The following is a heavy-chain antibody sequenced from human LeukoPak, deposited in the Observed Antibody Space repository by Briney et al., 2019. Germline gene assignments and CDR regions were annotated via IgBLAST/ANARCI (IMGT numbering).Heavy chain of an antibody. Sequence: SETLSLTCTVSGGSISSYYWSWIRQPPGKGLEWIGYIYYSGSTNYNPSLKSRVTISVDTSKNQFSLKLTSVTAADMAVYYCAREDAQEGTNAFDIWGQGTMVTVSS. CDR2: IYYSGST. J-gene: IGHJ3*02. CDR1: GGSISSYY. V-gene: IGHV4-59*01. D-gene: IGHD2-2*01. CDR3: AREDAQEGTNAFDI.